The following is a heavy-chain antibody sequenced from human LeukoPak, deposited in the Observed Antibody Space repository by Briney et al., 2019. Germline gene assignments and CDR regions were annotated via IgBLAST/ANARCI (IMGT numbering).Heavy chain of an antibody. CDR2: SRNKANSYTT. D-gene: IGHD2-15*01. CDR3: ARTILINCAGGICFDALDI. Sequence: PGGSLRLSCAASGFTFSDHYMDWVRQAPGKGLEWVGRSRNKANSYTTEYAASVKGRFTISRDDSKNSVYVQMNSLKTEDTAVYYCARTILINCAGGICFDALDIWGQGTMVTVSS. CDR1: GFTFSDHY. J-gene: IGHJ3*02. V-gene: IGHV3-72*01.